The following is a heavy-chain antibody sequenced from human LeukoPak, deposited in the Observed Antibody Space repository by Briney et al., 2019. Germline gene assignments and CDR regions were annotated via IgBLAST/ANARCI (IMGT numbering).Heavy chain of an antibody. CDR3: VRESDWLFDH. J-gene: IGHJ4*02. CDR1: GGSLTNYY. CDR2: IYYSGRT. V-gene: IGHV4-59*01. Sequence: SETLSLTCTVSGGSLTNYYWSWVRQSPEGGLGWMGFIYYSGRTYYNPSLKGRATISVDTSKNQFSLSLNSVTAADTAVYYCVRESDWLFDHWGQGTLVTVSS. D-gene: IGHD3-9*01.